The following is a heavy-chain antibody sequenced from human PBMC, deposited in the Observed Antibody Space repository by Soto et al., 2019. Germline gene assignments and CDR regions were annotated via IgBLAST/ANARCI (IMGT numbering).Heavy chain of an antibody. Sequence: QVQLVQSGSEVKKPGSSVKVSCKASGGSFSSNPISWVRQAPGQGLEWMAGIIPIFATVHYAQKFQGRVIMTTDTSTNTAYMELRSLTSDDSAVYFCARDSSSSGYYYGMDVWGQGTTVTVSS. CDR1: GGSFSSNP. CDR2: IIPIFATV. J-gene: IGHJ6*02. V-gene: IGHV1-69*06. CDR3: ARDSSSSGYYYGMDV. D-gene: IGHD6-6*01.